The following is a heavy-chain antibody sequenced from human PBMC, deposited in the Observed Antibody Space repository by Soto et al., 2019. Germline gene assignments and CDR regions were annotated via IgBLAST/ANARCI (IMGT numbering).Heavy chain of an antibody. CDR3: ARDRQSSGWPIRYHGMDV. CDR2: INADTGNT. D-gene: IGHD6-19*01. Sequence: ASVKVSCKASGYTFTSNGIHWVRQAPGQRLEWMGWINADTGNTKYSQKFQGRVIITRDTSANTAHMELSSLSSEDTATYYCARDRQSSGWPIRYHGMDVWGQGTTVTVSS. J-gene: IGHJ6*02. V-gene: IGHV1-3*01. CDR1: GYTFTSNG.